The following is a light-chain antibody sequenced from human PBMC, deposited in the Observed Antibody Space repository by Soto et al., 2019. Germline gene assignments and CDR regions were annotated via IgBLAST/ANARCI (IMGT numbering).Light chain of an antibody. J-gene: IGKJ1*01. CDR3: QNYYVYTT. Sequence: DIQVTQSPSTLAASVGDRVTITCRATQSISVWLAWYQQKPGQAPKLLMSKASTLESGVTSRFSGSGSGTEFTLTISSLQHDDFAFYDCQNYYVYTTFGQGTKVEIK. V-gene: IGKV1-5*03. CDR1: QSISVW. CDR2: KAS.